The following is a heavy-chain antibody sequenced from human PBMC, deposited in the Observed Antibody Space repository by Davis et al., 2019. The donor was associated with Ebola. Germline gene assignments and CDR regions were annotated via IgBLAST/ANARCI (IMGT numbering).Heavy chain of an antibody. CDR3: AKDLPVATINNYYYYYYMDV. Sequence: GESLNISCAASGFTFSSYAMSWVRQAPGKGLESVSTISATSGSTYYADSVKGRFTISRDNSKNTLYLQMSSLRAEDTAVYYCAKDLPVATINNYYYYYYMDVWGKGTTVTVSS. CDR2: ISATSGST. V-gene: IGHV3-23*01. D-gene: IGHD5-12*01. CDR1: GFTFSSYA. J-gene: IGHJ6*03.